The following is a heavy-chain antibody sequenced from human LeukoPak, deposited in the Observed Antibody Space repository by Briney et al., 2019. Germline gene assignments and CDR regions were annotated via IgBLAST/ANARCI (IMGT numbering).Heavy chain of an antibody. CDR3: ARGGALLEWLPINLHFDP. J-gene: IGHJ5*02. CDR2: IYHSGST. D-gene: IGHD3-3*01. Sequence: IPSETLSLTCAVSGGSISSGGYSWSWIRQPPGKGLEWIGYIYHSGSTCYNPSLKSRVTISVDRSKNQFSLKLSSVTAADTAVYYCARGGALLEWLPINLHFDPWGQGTLVTVSS. CDR1: GGSISSGGYS. V-gene: IGHV4-30-2*01.